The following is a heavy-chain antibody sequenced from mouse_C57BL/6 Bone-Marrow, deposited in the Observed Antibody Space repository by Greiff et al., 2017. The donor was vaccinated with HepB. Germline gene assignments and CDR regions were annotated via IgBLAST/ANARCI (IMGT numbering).Heavy chain of an antibody. V-gene: IGHV1-47*01. J-gene: IGHJ3*01. Sequence: VKLMESGAELVKPGASVKMSCKASGYTFTTYPIEWMKQNHGKSLEWIGNFHPYNDDTKYNEKFKGKATLTVEKSSSTVYLELSRLTSDDSAVYYCARIYYGYATGFAYWGQGTLVTVSA. CDR1: GYTFTTYP. D-gene: IGHD2-2*01. CDR3: ARIYYGYATGFAY. CDR2: FHPYNDDT.